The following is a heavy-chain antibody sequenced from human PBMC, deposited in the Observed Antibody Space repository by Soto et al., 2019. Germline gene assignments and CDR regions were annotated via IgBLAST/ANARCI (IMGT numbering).Heavy chain of an antibody. V-gene: IGHV3-33*01. CDR3: ARDEGEDSVAFDI. CDR1: GFTFSSYG. CDR2: IWYDGSNK. J-gene: IGHJ3*02. Sequence: QVQLVESGGGVVQPGRSLRLSCAAYGFTFSSYGMHWVRQAPGKGLEWVAVIWYDGSNKYYADSLKGRFNISRDNSKNTLYLQMSSLRAEDTAVYYCARDEGEDSVAFDIWGQGTMVTVSS. D-gene: IGHD3-16*01.